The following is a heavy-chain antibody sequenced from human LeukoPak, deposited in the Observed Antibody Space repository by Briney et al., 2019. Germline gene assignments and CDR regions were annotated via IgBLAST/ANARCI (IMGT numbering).Heavy chain of an antibody. J-gene: IGHJ4*02. CDR2: ISYDGRNK. D-gene: IGHD3-22*01. Sequence: GGSLRLSCAASGFTFSSYAMHWVRQAPGKGLEWVAVISYDGRNKYYADSMKGRFTISRDNSKNTLYLQMNSLRAEDTAVYYCARGPTFYDSSGYFDYWGQGTLVTVSS. V-gene: IGHV3-30*04. CDR1: GFTFSSYA. CDR3: ARGPTFYDSSGYFDY.